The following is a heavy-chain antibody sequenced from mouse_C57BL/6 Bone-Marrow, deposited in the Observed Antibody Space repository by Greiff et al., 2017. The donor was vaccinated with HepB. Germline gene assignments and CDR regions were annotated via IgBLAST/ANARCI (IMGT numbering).Heavy chain of an antibody. CDR3: ARWITTVPHWYFDV. Sequence: QVQLQQSGAELVRPGTSVKLSCKASGYTFTSYWMHWVKQRPGQGLEWIGVIDPSDSYTNYNQKFKGKATLTVDTSSSTAYMQLSSLTSEDSAVYYCARWITTVPHWYFDVWGTGTTVTVSS. CDR1: GYTFTSYW. V-gene: IGHV1-59*01. CDR2: IDPSDSYT. J-gene: IGHJ1*03. D-gene: IGHD1-1*01.